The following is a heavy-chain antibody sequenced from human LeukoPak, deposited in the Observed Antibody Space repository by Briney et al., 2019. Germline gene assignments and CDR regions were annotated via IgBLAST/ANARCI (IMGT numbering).Heavy chain of an antibody. CDR2: ISAYNGNT. V-gene: IGHV1-18*01. J-gene: IGHJ4*02. Sequence: ASVKVSCKASGYTFTSYGISWVRQAPGQGLEWMGWISAYNGNTNYAQKLQGRVTMTTDTSTSTACMELRSLRSDDTAVYYCARDRLTSSTSFDYWGQGTLVTVSS. D-gene: IGHD2-2*01. CDR3: ARDRLTSSTSFDY. CDR1: GYTFTSYG.